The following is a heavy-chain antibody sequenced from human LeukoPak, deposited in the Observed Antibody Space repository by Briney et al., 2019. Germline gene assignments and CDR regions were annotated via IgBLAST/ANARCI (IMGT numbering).Heavy chain of an antibody. CDR1: GGSISSSSYY. J-gene: IGHJ4*02. CDR2: VYYSEST. D-gene: IGHD1-26*01. Sequence: SSETLSLTCTVSGGSISSSSYYWGWIRQPPGKGLEWIGNVYYSESTYSNPSLKSRVTISIDTSKNQFSLKLYSVTAADTAVYYCARVSRYGSYGYYSDYWGQGTLVTVSS. CDR3: ARVSRYGSYGYYSDY. V-gene: IGHV4-39*07.